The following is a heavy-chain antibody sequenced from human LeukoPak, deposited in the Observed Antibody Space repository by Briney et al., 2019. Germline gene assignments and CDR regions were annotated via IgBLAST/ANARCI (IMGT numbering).Heavy chain of an antibody. CDR1: GYTFTGYY. V-gene: IGHV1-18*04. CDR3: ARGCRLGGGSCYDDY. D-gene: IGHD2-15*01. Sequence: ASVKVSCKASGYTFTGYYMHWVRQAPGQGLEWMGWISAYNGNTNYPQKLQGRVTMTTDTSTSTAYMELRSLRSDDTAVYYCARGCRLGGGSCYDDYWGQGTLVIVSS. CDR2: ISAYNGNT. J-gene: IGHJ4*02.